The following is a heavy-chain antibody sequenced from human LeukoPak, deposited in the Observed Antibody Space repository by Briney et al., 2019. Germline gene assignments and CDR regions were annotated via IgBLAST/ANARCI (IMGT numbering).Heavy chain of an antibody. CDR1: GGSISSYY. CDR2: IYYSGST. J-gene: IGHJ5*02. Sequence: SETLSLTCTVSGGSISSYYWSWIRQPPGKGLEWIGYIYYSGSTNYNPSLKSRVTISVDTSKNQFSLKLSSVTAADTAVYYCARAVAAAGTNWFDPWGQGTLVTASS. CDR3: ARAVAAAGTNWFDP. V-gene: IGHV4-59*08. D-gene: IGHD6-13*01.